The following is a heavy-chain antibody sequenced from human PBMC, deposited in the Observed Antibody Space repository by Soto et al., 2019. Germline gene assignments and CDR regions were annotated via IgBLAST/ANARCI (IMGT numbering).Heavy chain of an antibody. Sequence: GGSLRLSCAASGFTFSTYVMHWVRQAPGKGLEWLAVISYDGGSKNYADSVKGRFTISRDNSKNTLYLQMNNLRIEDTAVYYCVRDGPHITIYGYGHYWGQGTLVTVSS. D-gene: IGHD3-3*01. J-gene: IGHJ4*02. CDR2: ISYDGGSK. CDR1: GFTFSTYV. V-gene: IGHV3-30-3*01. CDR3: VRDGPHITIYGYGHY.